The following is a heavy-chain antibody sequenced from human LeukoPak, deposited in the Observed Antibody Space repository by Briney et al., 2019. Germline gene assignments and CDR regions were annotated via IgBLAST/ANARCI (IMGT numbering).Heavy chain of an antibody. CDR1: GFTFSNYW. V-gene: IGHV3-7*01. CDR3: ARDRRSSAGSDF. J-gene: IGHJ4*02. Sequence: GGSLRLSCATSGFTFSNYWMSWVRQAPGEGMEWVANINQGGSGKYYLDSVKGRFSISRDNAKNSLFLRMDSLRADDTAVYYCARDRRSSAGSDFWGQGTRVTVSS. D-gene: IGHD6-13*01. CDR2: INQGGSGK.